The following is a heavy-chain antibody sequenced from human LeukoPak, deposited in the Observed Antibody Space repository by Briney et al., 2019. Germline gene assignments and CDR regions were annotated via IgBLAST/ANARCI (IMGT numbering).Heavy chain of an antibody. Sequence: ASVKVSCMASGYTFTSYDINWVRQATGQGLEWMGWMNPNSGNTGYAQKFQGRVTITRNTSISTAYMELSSLRSEDTAVYYCARIEASSYGLSDYWGQGTLVTVSS. CDR1: GYTFTSYD. V-gene: IGHV1-8*03. D-gene: IGHD5-18*01. J-gene: IGHJ4*02. CDR2: MNPNSGNT. CDR3: ARIEASSYGLSDY.